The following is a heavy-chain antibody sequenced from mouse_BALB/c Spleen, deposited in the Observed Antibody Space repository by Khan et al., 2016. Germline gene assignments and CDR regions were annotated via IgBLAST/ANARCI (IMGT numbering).Heavy chain of an antibody. Sequence: EVQLQESGPSLVKPSQTLSLTCSVTGDSITSGYWNWIRKFPGNKLENMGYISYSGSTYYNPSLKSRISITRDTSKNQYYLQLNSVTTEDTATYYCARYDGSSYVRAMDYWGQGTSVTVSS. CDR3: ARYDGSSYVRAMDY. D-gene: IGHD1-1*01. V-gene: IGHV3-8*02. J-gene: IGHJ4*01. CDR1: GDSITSGY. CDR2: ISYSGST.